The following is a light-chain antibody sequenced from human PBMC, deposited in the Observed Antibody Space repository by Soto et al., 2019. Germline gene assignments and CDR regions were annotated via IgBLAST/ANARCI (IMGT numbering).Light chain of an antibody. CDR1: QSVSSN. CDR2: GAS. J-gene: IGKJ4*01. Sequence: EIVMTQSPATLSVSPGERATLSCRASQSVSSNLAWYQQKPGQAPRLLIYGASTRATGIPARFSGSGSGTEFTLTISGLQPDDFASYYCQQYNTYFSLTFGGGTKVDIK. CDR3: QQYNTYFSLT. V-gene: IGKV3-15*01.